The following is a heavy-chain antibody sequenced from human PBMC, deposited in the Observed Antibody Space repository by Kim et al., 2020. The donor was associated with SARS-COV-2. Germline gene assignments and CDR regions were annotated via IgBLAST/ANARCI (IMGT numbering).Heavy chain of an antibody. V-gene: IGHV3-21*01. J-gene: IGHJ4*02. Sequence: VGSLRLSCAASGFTFSSYSMNWVRQAPGKGLEWVSSISSSSSYITYADSVTGRFTISRDNAKNSLYLQMNSLRAEDTAVYYCARALSLAATHFDYWGQGT. CDR2: ISSSSSYI. D-gene: IGHD6-13*01. CDR3: ARALSLAATHFDY. CDR1: GFTFSSYS.